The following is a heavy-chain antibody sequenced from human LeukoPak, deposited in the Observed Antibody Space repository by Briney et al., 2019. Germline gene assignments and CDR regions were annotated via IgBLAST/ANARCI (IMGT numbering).Heavy chain of an antibody. V-gene: IGHV3-21*01. Sequence: PGGSLRLSCAASGFTFSSYSMNWVRQAPGKGLEWVASISSSSSYTSYEDSVKGRFAISRDTAKNSLYLQMNSLRAEDTAVYYCARAPLGYCSGGSCYDLDYWGQGTLVTVSS. CDR1: GFTFSSYS. D-gene: IGHD2-15*01. J-gene: IGHJ4*02. CDR3: ARAPLGYCSGGSCYDLDY. CDR2: ISSSSSYT.